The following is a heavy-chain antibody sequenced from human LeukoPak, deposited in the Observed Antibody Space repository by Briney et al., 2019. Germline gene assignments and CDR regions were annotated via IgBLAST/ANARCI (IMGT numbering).Heavy chain of an antibody. J-gene: IGHJ3*02. CDR3: ASEGSLSAFDI. CDR1: GGSISSYY. D-gene: IGHD1-26*01. CDR2: IYYSGST. Sequence: SETLSLTCTVSGGSISSYYWSWIRQPPGKGLEWIGYIYYSGSTNYNPSLKSRVTISVDTSKNQFSLKLSYVTAADTAVYYCASEGSLSAFDIWGQGTMVTVSS. V-gene: IGHV4-59*01.